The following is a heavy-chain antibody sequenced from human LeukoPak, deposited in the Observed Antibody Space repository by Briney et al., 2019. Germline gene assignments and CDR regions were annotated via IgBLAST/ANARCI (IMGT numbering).Heavy chain of an antibody. CDR3: ARLGIAAADKRGPFDY. CDR2: IYPGDSNT. Sequence: GESLKISFKGSGYSFTSYWIGWVRQMPGKGLEWMGIIYPGDSNTRYSPSFQGQVTISADKSISTAYLQWSSLKASDTAMYYCARLGIAAADKRGPFDYWGQGTLVTVSS. J-gene: IGHJ4*02. V-gene: IGHV5-51*01. D-gene: IGHD6-13*01. CDR1: GYSFTSYW.